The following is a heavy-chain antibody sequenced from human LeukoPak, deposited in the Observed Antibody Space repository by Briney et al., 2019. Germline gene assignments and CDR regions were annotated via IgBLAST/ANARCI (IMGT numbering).Heavy chain of an antibody. CDR3: ARDQGFAYDLDAFNV. CDR2: ISGNGRTI. J-gene: IGHJ3*01. D-gene: IGHD3-22*01. CDR1: GFTLSDYY. Sequence: GGSLRLSCAASGFTLSDYYMTWIRQAPGKGLEWVSYISGNGRTIYYADSVKGRFTISRDNTKNSLSLQMHSLGAEDTAVYYCARDQGFAYDLDAFNVWGQGTMVTVSS. V-gene: IGHV3-11*01.